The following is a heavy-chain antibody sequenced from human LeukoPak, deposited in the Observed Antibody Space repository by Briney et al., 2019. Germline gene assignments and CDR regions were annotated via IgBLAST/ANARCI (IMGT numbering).Heavy chain of an antibody. V-gene: IGHV3-74*01. CDR3: AKGPLIEVAGTTWDY. J-gene: IGHJ4*02. CDR2: INTYGTST. CDR1: GFTFSSYW. Sequence: GGSLRLSCEVSGFTFSSYWMNWVRQVPGKGLAWVSHINTYGTSTIYADSVKGRFTISRDNSKNTLSLQMNSLRAEDTALYYCAKGPLIEVAGTTWDYWGQGTLVTVSS. D-gene: IGHD6-19*01.